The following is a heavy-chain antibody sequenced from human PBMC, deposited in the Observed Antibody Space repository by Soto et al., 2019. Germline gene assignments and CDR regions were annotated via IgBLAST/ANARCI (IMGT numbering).Heavy chain of an antibody. J-gene: IGHJ6*02. CDR1: GFTFSSYG. D-gene: IGHD5-18*01. CDR2: ISYDGSNK. V-gene: IGHV3-30*18. CDR3: EKGYSPYYYGMDV. Sequence: GGSLRLSCAASGFTFSSYGMHWVRQAPGKGLEWVAVISYDGSNKYYADSVKGRFTISRDNSKNTLYLQMNSLRAEDTAVYYCEKGYSPYYYGMDVWGQGPTVTVSS.